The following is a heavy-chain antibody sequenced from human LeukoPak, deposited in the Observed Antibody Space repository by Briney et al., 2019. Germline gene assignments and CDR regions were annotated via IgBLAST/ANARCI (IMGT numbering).Heavy chain of an antibody. CDR1: GFTFSSYS. V-gene: IGHV3-48*01. D-gene: IGHD2-2*01. Sequence: GGSLRLSCAASGFTFSSYSMNWVRQAPGKGLEWVSYISSSSSTIYYADSVKGRFTISRDNSKNTLYLQMNSLRAEDTAVYYCAKSATYYAIDYWGQGTLVTVSS. J-gene: IGHJ4*02. CDR2: ISSSSSTI. CDR3: AKSATYYAIDY.